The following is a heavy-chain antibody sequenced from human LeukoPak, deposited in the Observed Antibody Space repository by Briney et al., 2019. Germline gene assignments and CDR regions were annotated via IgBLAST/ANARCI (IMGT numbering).Heavy chain of an antibody. V-gene: IGHV3-23*01. Sequence: TGGSLRLSCAASRFTFSSFAMSWVRQAPGKGLEWVSAISGSGGSTYYADSVKGRFTISRDNSKNTLFLQMNSLRAEDTAVYYCAKDRSCTGSSCNVGSWGQGTMVTVSS. D-gene: IGHD2-2*01. CDR3: AKDRSCTGSSCNVGS. J-gene: IGHJ3*01. CDR1: RFTFSSFA. CDR2: ISGSGGST.